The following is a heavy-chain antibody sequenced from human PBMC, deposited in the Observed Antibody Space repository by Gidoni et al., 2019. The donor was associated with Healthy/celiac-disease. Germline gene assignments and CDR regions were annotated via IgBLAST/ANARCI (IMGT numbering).Heavy chain of an antibody. CDR2: MNPNSGNT. Sequence: QVQLVQSGAEVKKPGASVKVSCKDSGYTFTSYDINWVRQATGQGLEWMGWMNPNSGNTGYAQKFQGRVTMTRNTSISTAYMELSSLRSEDTAVYYCARGAYYDFWSGYYTQIYYYYGMDVWGQGTTVTVSS. CDR3: ARGAYYDFWSGYYTQIYYYYGMDV. D-gene: IGHD3-3*01. CDR1: GYTFTSYD. J-gene: IGHJ6*02. V-gene: IGHV1-8*01.